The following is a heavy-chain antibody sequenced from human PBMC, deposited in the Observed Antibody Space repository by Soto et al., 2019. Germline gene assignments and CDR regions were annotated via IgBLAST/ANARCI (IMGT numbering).Heavy chain of an antibody. Sequence: VASVNVSCKASGATFSGYAFGGVXLAHAQGXGLEWMGGIIPIFGKAKYAQKFQGRVTITADESTSTAYRELSSLRSEDTAVYYCARAQSGTTGIHMSWFDPWGQGTLVTVS. V-gene: IGHV1-69*13. D-gene: IGHD1-7*01. CDR1: GATFSGYA. CDR2: IIPIFGKA. CDR3: ARAQSGTTGIHMSWFDP. J-gene: IGHJ5*02.